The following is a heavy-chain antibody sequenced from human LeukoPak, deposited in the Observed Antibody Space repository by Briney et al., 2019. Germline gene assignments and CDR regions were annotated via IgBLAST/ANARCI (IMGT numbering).Heavy chain of an antibody. CDR2: IWYDGSNK. Sequence: GRSLRLSCAASGFTFSSYGMHWVRQAPGKGLEWVAVIWYDGSNKYYADSVKGRFTISRDNSKNTLYLQMNNLRAEDTAVYYCARDDSSGYYYDYWGQGTLVTVSS. V-gene: IGHV3-33*01. CDR1: GFTFSSYG. CDR3: ARDDSSGYYYDY. D-gene: IGHD3-22*01. J-gene: IGHJ4*02.